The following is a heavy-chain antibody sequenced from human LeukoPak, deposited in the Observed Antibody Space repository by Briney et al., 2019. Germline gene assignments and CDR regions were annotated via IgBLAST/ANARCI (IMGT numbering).Heavy chain of an antibody. CDR2: IKQDGSEK. J-gene: IGHJ5*02. CDR1: GFTFSRYW. V-gene: IGHV3-7*01. Sequence: GGSLRLSCAASGFTFSRYWMSWVRQAPGKGLQWVANIKQDGSEKYYVDSVKGRFTISRDDAKNSLYLQMNSLRAEDTAVYYCAQECVDSSGYYYVPNWFDPWGQGTLVTDSS. CDR3: AQECVDSSGYYYVPNWFDP. D-gene: IGHD3-22*01.